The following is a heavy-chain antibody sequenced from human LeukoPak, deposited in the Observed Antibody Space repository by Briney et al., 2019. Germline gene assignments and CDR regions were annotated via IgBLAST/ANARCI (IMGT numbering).Heavy chain of an antibody. CDR2: VSSSGRHM. V-gene: IGHV3-21*01. J-gene: IGHJ3*02. Sequence: GGSLRLSCAASGFTVSSYSMNWVRQAPGKGLEWVSSVSSSGRHMYYADSVKGRFAISRDNAKNSLYLQMNSLRAEDTAVYYCGRVKEASAFDIWGQGTVVTVSS. CDR1: GFTVSSYS. D-gene: IGHD5-12*01. CDR3: GRVKEASAFDI.